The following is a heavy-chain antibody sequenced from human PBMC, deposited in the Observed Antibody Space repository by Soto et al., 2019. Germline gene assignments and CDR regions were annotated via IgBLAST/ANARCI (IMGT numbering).Heavy chain of an antibody. CDR2: ISSSSSTI. CDR1: GFTFSSYS. V-gene: IGHV3-48*02. D-gene: IGHD6-19*01. Sequence: GGSLRLSCAASGFTFSSYSMNWVRQAPGKGLEWLSYISSSSSTIYYADSVKGRFTISRDNVKNSLYLQMNSLRDEDTAVYYCARGIYSSGWYNAFDIWGEGAMVTV. J-gene: IGHJ3*02. CDR3: ARGIYSSGWYNAFDI.